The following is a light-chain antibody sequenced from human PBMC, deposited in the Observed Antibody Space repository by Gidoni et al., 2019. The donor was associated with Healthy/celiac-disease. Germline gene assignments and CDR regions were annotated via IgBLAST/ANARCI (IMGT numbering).Light chain of an antibody. Sequence: SYELTQPPSVSVSPGRTARITCSGDALPKQYAYWYQQKPGPAPVLVISQDSERPSGIPERFSGSSSGTTVTLTISGVQAEDEADYYCQSADSSGTWVFGGGTTLTVL. CDR1: ALPKQY. CDR3: QSADSSGTWV. CDR2: QDS. J-gene: IGLJ3*02. V-gene: IGLV3-25*03.